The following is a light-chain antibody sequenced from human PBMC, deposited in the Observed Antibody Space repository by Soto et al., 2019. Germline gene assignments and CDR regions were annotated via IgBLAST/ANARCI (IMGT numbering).Light chain of an antibody. Sequence: AIRMTQSPSSFSASTGDRVTITCRASQGISSYLAWYQQKPGKAPKLLIYAASTLQSGVPSRFSGSGSWTDFTLTISCLQSEDFATYYCQQYYSYPLYTFGQGTKLEIK. CDR1: QGISSY. CDR2: AAS. V-gene: IGKV1-8*01. CDR3: QQYYSYPLYT. J-gene: IGKJ2*01.